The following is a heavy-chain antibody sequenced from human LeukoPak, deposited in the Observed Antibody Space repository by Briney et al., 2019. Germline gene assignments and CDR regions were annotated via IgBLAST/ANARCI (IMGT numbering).Heavy chain of an antibody. Sequence: GGSLRLSCAASGFTFSSYAMSWVRQAPGKGLEWVSAISGSGGSTYYADSVKGRFTISRDNSKNTPYLQMNSLRAEDTAVYYCAKRPRWGLPAASNWFDPWGQGTLVTVSS. CDR1: GFTFSSYA. CDR2: ISGSGGST. D-gene: IGHD2-2*01. CDR3: AKRPRWGLPAASNWFDP. J-gene: IGHJ5*02. V-gene: IGHV3-23*01.